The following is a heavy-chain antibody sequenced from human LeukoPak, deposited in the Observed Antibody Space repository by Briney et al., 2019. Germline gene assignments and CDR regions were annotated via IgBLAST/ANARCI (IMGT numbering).Heavy chain of an antibody. CDR1: GFTFSSYG. CDR3: ARDGSSLRSGFDY. Sequence: PGGFLRLSCAASGFTFSSYGMHWVRQAPGKGLEWVAVIWYDGSNKYYADSVKGRFTISRDNSKNTLYLQMNSLRAEDTAVYYCARDGSSLRSGFDYWGQGTLVTVSS. V-gene: IGHV3-33*08. D-gene: IGHD2-15*01. CDR2: IWYDGSNK. J-gene: IGHJ4*02.